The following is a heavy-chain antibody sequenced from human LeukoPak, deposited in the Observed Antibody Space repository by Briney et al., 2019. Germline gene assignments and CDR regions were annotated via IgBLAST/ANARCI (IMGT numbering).Heavy chain of an antibody. Sequence: GGSLRLSCAASGFIFTNYFMSWVRQAPGKGLEWVASIKRDGSEKYYVDSVRGRFTISRDNTMNSLYLQMSSLRAEDTAVYYCATDRGWRTSGYYLYYFEYWGQGTLVTYSS. CDR1: GFIFTNYF. V-gene: IGHV3-7*01. D-gene: IGHD3-3*01. CDR2: IKRDGSEK. CDR3: ATDRGWRTSGYYLYYFEY. J-gene: IGHJ4*02.